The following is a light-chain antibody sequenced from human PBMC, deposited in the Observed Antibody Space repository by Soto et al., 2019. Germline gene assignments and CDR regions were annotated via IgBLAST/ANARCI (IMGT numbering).Light chain of an antibody. Sequence: QSVLTQPRSVSGSPGQSVTISCTGTSSDVGGYNYVSWYQQHPGKAPKLMIYEVSNRPSGVSNRFSGSKSGNTASLTISGLQAEDEADYYCSSYPRSSTYVFGTGTKVTVL. CDR3: SSYPRSSTYV. V-gene: IGLV2-14*01. CDR2: EVS. CDR1: SSDVGGYNY. J-gene: IGLJ1*01.